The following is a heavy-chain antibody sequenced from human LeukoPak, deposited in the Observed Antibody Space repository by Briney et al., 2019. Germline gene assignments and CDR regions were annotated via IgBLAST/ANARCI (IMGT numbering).Heavy chain of an antibody. J-gene: IGHJ6*02. D-gene: IGHD1-7*01. Sequence: PGQSLKISCKGSGYIFSSYWIGWVRQMPGKGLEWMGIIYPTDSDTRYSPSFQGQVTISVDKSINTTFLQWSSLRASDTAMYYCVRHAASTGATRLDVWGHGTTVTVSS. V-gene: IGHV5-51*01. CDR2: IYPTDSDT. CDR1: GYIFSSYW. CDR3: VRHAASTGATRLDV.